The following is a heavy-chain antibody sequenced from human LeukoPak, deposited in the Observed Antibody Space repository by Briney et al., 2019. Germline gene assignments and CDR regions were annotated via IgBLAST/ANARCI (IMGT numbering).Heavy chain of an antibody. CDR3: ARDSGTTGEVKFDP. CDR1: GGSISSYY. Sequence: SETLSLTCTVSGGSISSYYWSWIRQPAGKGLEWIGRIYSSGSTDYNPSLKSRATMSVDTSKNKFSLKLSSVTAADTAVYYCARDSGTTGEVKFDPWGQGTLVTVSS. CDR2: IYSSGST. V-gene: IGHV4-4*07. J-gene: IGHJ5*02. D-gene: IGHD3-10*01.